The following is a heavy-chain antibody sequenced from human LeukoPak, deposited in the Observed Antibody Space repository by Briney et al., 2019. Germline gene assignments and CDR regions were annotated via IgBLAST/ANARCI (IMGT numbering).Heavy chain of an antibody. CDR2: MNPNSGNT. CDR3: ATLQSYDFWSGYAYYYYGMDV. D-gene: IGHD3-3*01. CDR1: GYTFTSYD. Sequence: ASVKVSCKASGYTFTSYDINWVRQATGQGLGWMGWMNPNSGNTGYAQKFQGRVTMTRNTSISTAYMELSSLRSEDTAVYYCATLQSYDFWSGYAYYYYGMDVWGQGTTVTVSS. J-gene: IGHJ6*02. V-gene: IGHV1-8*01.